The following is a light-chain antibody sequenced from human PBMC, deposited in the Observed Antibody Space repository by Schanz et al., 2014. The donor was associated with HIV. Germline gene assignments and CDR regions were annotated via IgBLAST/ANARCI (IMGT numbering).Light chain of an antibody. CDR3: QQANSFPPT. CDR1: QGLSSW. CDR2: SAS. V-gene: IGKV1-12*01. J-gene: IGKJ4*01. Sequence: DIQMTQSPSSVSASVGDRVTITCRASQGLSSWVAWYQQRPGKPPKLLIYSASTLQSGVPSRFSGSGSGTDFTRTISSLQPEDIATYYCQQANSFPPTFGGGTKVEIK.